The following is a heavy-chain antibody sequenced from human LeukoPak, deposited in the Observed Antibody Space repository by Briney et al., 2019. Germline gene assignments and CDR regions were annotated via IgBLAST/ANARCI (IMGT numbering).Heavy chain of an antibody. Sequence: GASVKVSCKASGYTFTSYYMHWVRQAPGQGLEWMGWINPNNGGTNYAQKFQGRVTMTRDTSTSTVYMELSSLRSEDTAVYYCARVGGSYSLWGQGTLVTVSS. J-gene: IGHJ4*02. CDR2: INPNNGGT. CDR3: ARVGGSYSL. D-gene: IGHD1-26*01. CDR1: GYTFTSYY. V-gene: IGHV1-2*02.